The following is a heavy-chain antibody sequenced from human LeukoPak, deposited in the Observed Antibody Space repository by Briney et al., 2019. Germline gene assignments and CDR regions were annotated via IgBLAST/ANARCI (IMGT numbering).Heavy chain of an antibody. J-gene: IGHJ4*02. D-gene: IGHD5-12*01. CDR1: GGTFSSYA. CDR3: ARASSGLRWVSHYFDY. CDR2: IIPIFGTA. V-gene: IGHV1-69*01. Sequence: SVKVSCKASGGTFSSYAISWVRQAPGQGLEWMGGIIPIFGTANYAQKFQGRVTITADESTSTAYMELSSLRSDDTAVYYCARASSGLRWVSHYFDYWGQGTLVTVSS.